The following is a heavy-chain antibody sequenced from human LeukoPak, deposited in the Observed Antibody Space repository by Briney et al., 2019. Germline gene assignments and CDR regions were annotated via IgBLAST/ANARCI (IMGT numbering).Heavy chain of an antibody. Sequence: PGGSLRLSCAASGFTFSSYSMNWVRQAPGKGLEWVSYISSSSSTIYYADSVKGRFTISRDNAKNSLYLQMNSLRAEDTAVYYCARESGVHALANWFDPWGQGTLVTVSS. CDR1: GFTFSSYS. CDR2: ISSSSSTI. V-gene: IGHV3-48*01. J-gene: IGHJ5*02. D-gene: IGHD5/OR15-5a*01. CDR3: ARESGVHALANWFDP.